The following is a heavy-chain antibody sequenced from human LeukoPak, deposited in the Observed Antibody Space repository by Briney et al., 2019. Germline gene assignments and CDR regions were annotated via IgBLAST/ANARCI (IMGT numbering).Heavy chain of an antibody. CDR3: ATSYDYVPQGAFDI. Sequence: SETLSLTCTVSGGSISSYYWSWIRQPPGKGLEWIGYIYDSGNTNYNPSLKSRVTKLVDTSKNQFFLKLTSVTAADTAVYHCATSYDYVPQGAFDIWGQGTMVTVSS. J-gene: IGHJ3*02. CDR1: GGSISSYY. CDR2: IYDSGNT. D-gene: IGHD3-16*01. V-gene: IGHV4-59*01.